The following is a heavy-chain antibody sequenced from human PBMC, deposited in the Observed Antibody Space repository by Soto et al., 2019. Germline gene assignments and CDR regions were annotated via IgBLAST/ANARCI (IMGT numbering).Heavy chain of an antibody. Sequence: EVQLLESGGGLVQPGGSLRLSCAASGFTFSSYAMSWVRQAPGKGLEWVSAISGSGGSTYYADSVKGRFTFSRDNYKNTLYLQMNSLRAEDTAVYYCAKSNGWYAEFDYWGQGTLVTVSS. CDR3: AKSNGWYAEFDY. CDR1: GFTFSSYA. CDR2: ISGSGGST. V-gene: IGHV3-23*01. D-gene: IGHD6-19*01. J-gene: IGHJ4*02.